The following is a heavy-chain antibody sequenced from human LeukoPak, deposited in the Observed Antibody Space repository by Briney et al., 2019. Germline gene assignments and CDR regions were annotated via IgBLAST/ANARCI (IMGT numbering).Heavy chain of an antibody. CDR2: IRQDGAER. J-gene: IGHJ3*02. CDR3: AKDMSKGAAGAFDI. D-gene: IGHD6-13*01. CDR1: GFTFSNHW. V-gene: IGHV3-7*03. Sequence: PGGSLRLSCAASGFTFSNHWMSWVRQAPGKGLEWVANIRQDGAERYYVDSVKGRFTISRDNAKNSLYLQMNSLRAEDTALYYCAKDMSKGAAGAFDIWGQGTMVTVSA.